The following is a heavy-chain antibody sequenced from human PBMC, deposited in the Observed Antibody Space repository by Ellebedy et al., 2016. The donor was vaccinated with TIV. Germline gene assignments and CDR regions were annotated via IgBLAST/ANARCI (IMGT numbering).Heavy chain of an antibody. CDR3: AGFGSPAY. J-gene: IGHJ4*02. CDR2: IYYTGKT. Sequence: MPSETLSLTCSVSGDSISSSNYYWNWIRQPPGKGLEWMASIYYTGKTYYTPSLESRVTISVAKSKNQFSLKLSSVTAADTAVYYCAGFGSPAYWGQGTLVTVSS. D-gene: IGHD3-10*01. V-gene: IGHV4-39*01. CDR1: GDSISSSNYY.